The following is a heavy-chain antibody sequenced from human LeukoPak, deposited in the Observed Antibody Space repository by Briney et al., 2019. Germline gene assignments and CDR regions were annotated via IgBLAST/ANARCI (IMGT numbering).Heavy chain of an antibody. CDR1: GFTFSSYA. CDR2: ISGSGGST. J-gene: IGHJ5*02. D-gene: IGHD4-17*01. Sequence: GGSLRLSCAASGFTFSSYAMGWVRQAPGKGLEWVSAISGSGGSTYYADSVKGRFTISRDNSKNTLYLQMNSLRAEDTAVYYCARESGDYGVMWFDPWGQGTLVTVSS. CDR3: ARESGDYGVMWFDP. V-gene: IGHV3-23*01.